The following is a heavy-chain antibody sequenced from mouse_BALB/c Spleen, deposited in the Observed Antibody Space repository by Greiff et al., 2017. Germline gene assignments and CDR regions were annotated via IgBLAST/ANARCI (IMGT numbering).Heavy chain of an antibody. CDR3: ARTLYGNYGYYFDY. J-gene: IGHJ2*01. Sequence: EVQLQQSGPGLVKPSQSLSLTCTVTGYSITSDYAWNWIRQFPGNKLEWMGYISYSGSTSYNPSLKSRISITRDTSKNQFFLQLNSVTTEDTATYYCARTLYGNYGYYFDYWGQGTTLTVSS. CDR2: ISYSGST. V-gene: IGHV3-2*02. CDR1: GYSITSDYA. D-gene: IGHD2-10*02.